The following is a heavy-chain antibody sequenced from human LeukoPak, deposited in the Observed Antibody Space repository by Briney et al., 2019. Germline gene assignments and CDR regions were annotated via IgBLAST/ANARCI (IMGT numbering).Heavy chain of an antibody. CDR2: IYYSGST. D-gene: IGHD6-19*01. Sequence: SETLFLTCTVSGGSISNYYWSWIRQPPGKGLEWIGYIYYSGSTNYNPSLKSRVTISVDTSKNQFSLILSSVTAADTAVYYCARGNGWYYYWGQGTLVTVSS. J-gene: IGHJ4*02. CDR3: ARGNGWYYY. CDR1: GGSISNYY. V-gene: IGHV4-59*01.